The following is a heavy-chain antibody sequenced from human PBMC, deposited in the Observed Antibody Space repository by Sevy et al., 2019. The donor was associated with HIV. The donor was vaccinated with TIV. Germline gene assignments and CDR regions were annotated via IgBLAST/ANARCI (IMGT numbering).Heavy chain of an antibody. CDR3: ARDSGDYPYYFDH. D-gene: IGHD2-21*02. V-gene: IGHV4-30-2*01. J-gene: IGHJ4*02. CDR1: GDSISSGIYS. Sequence: SETLSLTCAVSGDSISSGIYSWTWIRQPPGKGLEWIGYIYHTGNTYYNPSLRSRVTISVETSKNHFSLKLTSVTAADTAVYYCARDSGDYPYYFDHWGQGTLVTVSS. CDR2: IYHTGNT.